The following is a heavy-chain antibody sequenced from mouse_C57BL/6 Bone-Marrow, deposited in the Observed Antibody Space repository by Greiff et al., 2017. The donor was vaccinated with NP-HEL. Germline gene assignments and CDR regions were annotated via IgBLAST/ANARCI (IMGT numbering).Heavy chain of an antibody. CDR3: ARGTGLVCSGGDAMDY. Sequence: QVQLKQSGAELVKPGASVKMSCKASGYTFTTYPIEWMKQNHGKSLEWIGNFHPYNDDTKYNEKFKGKATLTVEKSSSTVYLELSRLTSDDSAVYYCARGTGLVCSGGDAMDYWGQGTSVTVSS. CDR1: GYTFTTYP. J-gene: IGHJ4*01. V-gene: IGHV1-47*01. D-gene: IGHD4-1*01. CDR2: FHPYNDDT.